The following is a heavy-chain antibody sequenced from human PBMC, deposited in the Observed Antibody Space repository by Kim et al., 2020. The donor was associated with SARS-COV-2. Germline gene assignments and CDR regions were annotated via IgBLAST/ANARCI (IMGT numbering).Heavy chain of an antibody. CDR1: GFIFSSYN. Sequence: GGSLRLSCAGSGFIFSSYNMNWVRQAPGRGLEWVASISSSSTYIYYADSVKGRFTLSRDNAKNSLYLQMNNLRADDTAIYYCGRDSSGARVFDVWGLGT. CDR3: GRDSSGARVFDV. V-gene: IGHV3-21*01. D-gene: IGHD6-19*01. J-gene: IGHJ3*01. CDR2: ISSSSTYI.